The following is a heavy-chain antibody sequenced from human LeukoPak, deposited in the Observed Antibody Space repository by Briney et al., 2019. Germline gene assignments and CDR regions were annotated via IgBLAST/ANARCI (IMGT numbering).Heavy chain of an antibody. CDR2: IYYSGST. D-gene: IGHD3-9*01. CDR3: ARHSRTYYDILTGPYGGSFDY. CDR1: GGFIGTRGYF. J-gene: IGHJ4*02. V-gene: IGHV4-39*01. Sequence: SETLSLTCSVSGGFIGTRGYFWGWIRQPPGKGLEWIASIYYSGSTYNNPSLKSRVTISVDTSKNQFSLKLSSVTAADTAVYYCARHSRTYYDILTGPYGGSFDYWGQRTLVTVSS.